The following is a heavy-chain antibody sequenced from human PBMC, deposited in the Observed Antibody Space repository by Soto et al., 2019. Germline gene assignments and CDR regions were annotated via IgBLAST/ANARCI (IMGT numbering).Heavy chain of an antibody. CDR3: ARDLSWGSNWYYYMDV. V-gene: IGHV3-48*01. J-gene: IGHJ6*03. CDR2: IRSSSSVI. CDR1: GFILSDCA. D-gene: IGHD7-27*01. Sequence: EVQLVESGGGLVQPGGSLRLSCATSGFILSDCAMNWVRQAPGKGLEWVSYIRSSSSVIDYADSVKGRFTVSRDNARNSLYLQMNSLRAEDTAVYYCARDLSWGSNWYYYMDVWGKGATVTFSS.